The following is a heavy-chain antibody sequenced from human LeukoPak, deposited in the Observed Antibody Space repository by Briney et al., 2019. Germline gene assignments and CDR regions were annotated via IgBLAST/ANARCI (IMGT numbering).Heavy chain of an antibody. V-gene: IGHV4-39*07. J-gene: IGHJ5*02. CDR2: IYYSGST. D-gene: IGHD6-19*01. Sequence: SETLSLTCTVSGGSISSSSYYWGWIRQPPGKGLEWIGSIYYSGSTYYNPSLKSRVTISVDTSKNQFSLKLSSVTAADTAVYYCARDSQIAVAGFFFHWFDPWGQGTLVTVSS. CDR1: GGSISSSSYY. CDR3: ARDSQIAVAGFFFHWFDP.